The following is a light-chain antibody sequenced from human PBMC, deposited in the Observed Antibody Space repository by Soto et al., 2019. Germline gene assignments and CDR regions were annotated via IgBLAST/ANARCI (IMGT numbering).Light chain of an antibody. Sequence: IVLTQSPVTLSLSPGERATLSCSASQSVGSYLAWYQQKPGQAPRLLIYDASSRAPGVPARFSGSGSGTDFTLTISSLEPEDFAVYYCQQRSNRLPITFGQGTRLEIK. V-gene: IGKV3-11*01. CDR2: DAS. CDR3: QQRSNRLPIT. CDR1: QSVGSY. J-gene: IGKJ5*01.